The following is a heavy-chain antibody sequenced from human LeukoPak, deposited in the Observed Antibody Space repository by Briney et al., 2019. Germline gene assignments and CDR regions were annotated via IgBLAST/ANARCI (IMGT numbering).Heavy chain of an antibody. CDR1: GGSISSYY. J-gene: IGHJ2*01. CDR3: ARAVGYFDL. CDR2: IYYSGSP. Sequence: SETLSLTCTVSGGSISSYYWSWIRQPPGKGLEWIGYIYYSGSPNYNPSLKSRVTISVDTSKNQFSLKLNSVTPEDTAVYYCARAVGYFDLWGRGTLVTVSS. V-gene: IGHV4-59*12.